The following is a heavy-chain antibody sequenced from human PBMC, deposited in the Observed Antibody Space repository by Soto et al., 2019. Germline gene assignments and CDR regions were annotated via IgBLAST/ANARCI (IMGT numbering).Heavy chain of an antibody. V-gene: IGHV5-51*01. D-gene: IGHD1-1*01. J-gene: IGHJ3*02. CDR1: GYSFTPFW. CDR3: ASRKKTTDAFDI. Sequence: GESLKISCKASGYSFTPFWIGWVRQMPGKGLEWMGFIYPGDSDTRYSPSFQDQVTISADKSISTAYLQWSSLKASDTAIYYCASRKKTTDAFDIWGQGTMVTVSS. CDR2: IYPGDSDT.